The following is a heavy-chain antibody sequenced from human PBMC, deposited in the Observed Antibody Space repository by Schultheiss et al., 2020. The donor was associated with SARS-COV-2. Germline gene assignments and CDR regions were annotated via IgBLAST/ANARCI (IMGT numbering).Heavy chain of an antibody. CDR3: ARDQVIFGVDTMDY. J-gene: IGHJ4*02. CDR1: GYTFTSYY. V-gene: IGHV1-46*01. D-gene: IGHD3-3*01. Sequence: ASVKVSCKASGYTFTSYYMHWVRQAPGQGLEWMAIINPSSGSATYAQKFQGRVTVTRDTSTSTVYMELSSLISEDTAVYYCARDQVIFGVDTMDYWGQGTLVTVSS. CDR2: INPSSGSA.